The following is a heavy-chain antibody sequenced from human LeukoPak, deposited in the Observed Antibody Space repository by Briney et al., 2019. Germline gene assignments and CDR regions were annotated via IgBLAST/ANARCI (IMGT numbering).Heavy chain of an antibody. V-gene: IGHV4-30-2*01. CDR1: GGSLSSGGYS. J-gene: IGHJ3*02. Sequence: PSETLSLTCAVSGGSLSSGGYSWSWIRQPPGKGLEWIGYIYHSGSTYYNPSLKSRVTISVDRSKNQFSLKLSSVTAADTAVYYCARGLRYFDWLSAFDIWGQGTMVTVSS. D-gene: IGHD3-9*01. CDR3: ARGLRYFDWLSAFDI. CDR2: IYHSGST.